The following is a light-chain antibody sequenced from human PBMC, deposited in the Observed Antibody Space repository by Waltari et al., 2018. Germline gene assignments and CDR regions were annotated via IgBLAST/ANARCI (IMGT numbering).Light chain of an antibody. CDR1: SSDVGGYNY. CDR3: SSYTSSSTGYV. J-gene: IGLJ1*01. Sequence: QSALTQPASVSGSPGQSITISCTGTSSDVGGYNYVSWSQQHPGKAPKLMIYDVSKRPSGVSNRFSGSKSGNTASLTISGLQAEDEADYYCSSYTSSSTGYVFGTGTKVTVL. CDR2: DVS. V-gene: IGLV2-14*01.